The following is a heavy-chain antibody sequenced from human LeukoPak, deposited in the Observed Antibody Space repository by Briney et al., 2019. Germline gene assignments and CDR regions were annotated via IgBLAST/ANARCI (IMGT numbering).Heavy chain of an antibody. Sequence: SETLSLTCTVSGGSISSSSYYWGWIRQPPGKGLEWIGSIYYSGSTFYNPSLKSRVTISVDTSKNQFSLKLSSVTAADTAVYYCARDCIGTSCYYWFDPWGQGTLVTVSS. CDR1: GGSISSSSYY. D-gene: IGHD2-2*01. J-gene: IGHJ5*02. CDR2: IYYSGST. V-gene: IGHV4-39*07. CDR3: ARDCIGTSCYYWFDP.